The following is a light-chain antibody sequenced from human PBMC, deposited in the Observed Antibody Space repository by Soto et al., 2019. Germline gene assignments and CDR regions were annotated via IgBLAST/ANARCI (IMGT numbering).Light chain of an antibody. V-gene: IGKV3-20*01. Sequence: WRQSTDRMSVASGKRVDLGGRPIQSVSSSYLAWYQQKPGQAPRLLIYGASSRATGIPDRFSGSGSGTDFTLAIRRLEPDDSAVPYCQQYGSQPLWKFGQGTKVDNK. J-gene: IGKJ1*01. CDR3: QQYGSQPLWK. CDR2: GAS. CDR1: QSVSSSY.